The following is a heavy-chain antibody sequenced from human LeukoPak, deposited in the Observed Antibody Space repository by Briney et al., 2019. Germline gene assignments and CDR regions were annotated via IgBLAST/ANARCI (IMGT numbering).Heavy chain of an antibody. J-gene: IGHJ4*02. CDR3: ARIYSRGWSLDY. CDR2: IYHSGST. Sequence: GSLRLSCAASGFTFSSYEMNWVRQAPGKGLEWIGEIYHSGSTNYNPSLKSRVTISVDKSKNQFSLRLNSVTAADTAIYYCARIYSRGWSLDYWGPGTLVTVSS. D-gene: IGHD6-19*01. CDR1: GFTFSSYEM. V-gene: IGHV4-4*02.